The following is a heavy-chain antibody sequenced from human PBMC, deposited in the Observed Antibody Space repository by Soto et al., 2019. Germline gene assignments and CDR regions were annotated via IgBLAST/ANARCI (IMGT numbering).Heavy chain of an antibody. CDR1: GYTFTSYA. CDR2: INAGNGNT. V-gene: IGHV1-3*01. CDR3: ARGPESDYYYYGMDV. Sequence: SVKVSCKASGYTFTSYAMHWVRQAPGQRLEWMGWINAGNGNTKYSQKFQGRVTITRDTSASTAYMELSSLRSEDTAVYYCARGPESDYYYYGMDVWGQGTTVTVSS. J-gene: IGHJ6*02.